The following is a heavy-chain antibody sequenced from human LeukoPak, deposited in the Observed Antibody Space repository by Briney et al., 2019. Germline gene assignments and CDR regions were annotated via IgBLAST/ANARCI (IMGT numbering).Heavy chain of an antibody. D-gene: IGHD2-15*01. CDR2: FSDSGST. V-gene: IGHV4-59*11. J-gene: IGHJ4*02. CDR1: GGSISSHY. Sequence: PSETLSLTCTVSGGSISSHYWSCIRQPPGKGLEWIGYFSDSGSTNYNPSLKSRVTMSVDTSKNQFSLKLSSVTAADTAVYYCAGGRGGNQNFDYWGQGTLVTVSS. CDR3: AGGRGGNQNFDY.